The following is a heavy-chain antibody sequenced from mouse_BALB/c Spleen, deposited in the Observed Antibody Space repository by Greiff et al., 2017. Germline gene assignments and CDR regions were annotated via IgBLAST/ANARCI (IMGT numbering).Heavy chain of an antibody. V-gene: IGHV1-9*01. Sequence: VQLQQSGAELMKSGASVKISCKATGYTFSSYWIEWVKQRPGHGLEWIGEILPGSGSTNYNEKFQGKATFTADTSSNTAYMQLSSLTSEDSAVYYCAGDCYGSRPWFAYWGQGTLVTVSA. CDR2: ILPGSGST. J-gene: IGHJ3*01. CDR1: GYTFSSYW. CDR3: AGDCYGSRPWFAY. D-gene: IGHD1-1*01.